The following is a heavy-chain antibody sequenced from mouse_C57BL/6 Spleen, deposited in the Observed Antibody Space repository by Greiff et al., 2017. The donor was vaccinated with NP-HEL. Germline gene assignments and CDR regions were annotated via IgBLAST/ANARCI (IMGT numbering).Heavy chain of an antibody. CDR2: IWSGGST. CDR3: ARGNLYLDY. CDR1: GFSLTSYG. D-gene: IGHD2-1*01. J-gene: IGHJ2*01. V-gene: IGHV2-2*01. Sequence: VQLQQSGPGLVQPSQSLSITCTVSGFSLTSYGVHWVRQSPGKGLEWLGVIWSGGSTDYNAAFISRLSISKDNSKSQVFFKMNSLQADDTAIYYCARGNLYLDYWGQGTTLTVSS.